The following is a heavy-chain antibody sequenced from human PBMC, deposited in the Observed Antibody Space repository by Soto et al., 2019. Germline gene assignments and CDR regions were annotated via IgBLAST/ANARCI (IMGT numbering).Heavy chain of an antibody. Sequence: EVQLLESGGGLVQPGGSLRLSCAASGFTFSSYAMSWVRQAPGKGLEWVSAISGSGGSTYYADSVKGRFTISRDNAKNTLYLQMNSLRAEDTAVYYGAKDRDSNFLPISFDYWGQGTLVTVSS. CDR1: GFTFSSYA. J-gene: IGHJ4*02. CDR2: ISGSGGST. V-gene: IGHV3-23*01. D-gene: IGHD4-4*01. CDR3: AKDRDSNFLPISFDY.